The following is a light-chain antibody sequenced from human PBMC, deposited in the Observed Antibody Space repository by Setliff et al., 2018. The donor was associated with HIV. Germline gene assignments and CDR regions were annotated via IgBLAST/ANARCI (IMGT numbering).Light chain of an antibody. J-gene: IGLJ1*01. V-gene: IGLV2-14*01. CDR3: SSYAISNTLP. CDR2: EVR. CDR1: SSDAGGYSY. Sequence: QSALTQPASVSGSPGQSITISCTGTSSDAGGYSYVSRYQQHPGKAPKLIIYEVRNRPSGVSNRFSGSKSGNTASLTISGLQAEDEADYYCSSYAISNTLPFGTGTKVTVL.